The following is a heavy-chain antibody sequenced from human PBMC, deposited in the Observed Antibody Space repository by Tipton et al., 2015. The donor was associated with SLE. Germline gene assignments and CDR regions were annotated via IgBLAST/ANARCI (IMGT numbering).Heavy chain of an antibody. V-gene: IGHV4-39*01. CDR3: ASLRDSSGYYVRDY. CDR2: IYYSGST. J-gene: IGHJ4*02. Sequence: TLSLTCTVSGGSISSSSYYWGWIRQPPGKGLEWIGSIYYSGSTYYNPSLKSRVTISVDTSKNQFSLKLSSVTAADTAVYYCASLRDSSGYYVRDYWGQGTLVTVSS. CDR1: GGSISSSSYY. D-gene: IGHD3-22*01.